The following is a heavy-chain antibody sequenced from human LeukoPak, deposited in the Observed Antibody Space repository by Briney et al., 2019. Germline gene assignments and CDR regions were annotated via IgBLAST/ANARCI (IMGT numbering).Heavy chain of an antibody. V-gene: IGHV4-34*01. CDR3: AREVVGATH. CDR1: GGSFSGYY. D-gene: IGHD1-26*01. Sequence: SETLSLTCAVYGGSFSGYYWSWIRQPPGKGLEWIGEINHSGSTNYNPSLKSRVTISVDKPKNQFSLKLSSVTAADTAVYYCAREVVGATHWGQGTLVTVSS. J-gene: IGHJ4*02. CDR2: INHSGST.